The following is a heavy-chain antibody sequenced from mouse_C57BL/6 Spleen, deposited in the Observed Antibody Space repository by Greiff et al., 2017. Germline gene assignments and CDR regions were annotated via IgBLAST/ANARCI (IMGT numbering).Heavy chain of an antibody. CDR1: GFTFSDYY. CDR2: INYDGSST. Sequence: VESEGGLVQPGSSMKLSCTASGFTFSDYYMAWVRQVPEKGLDWVANINYDGSSTYYLDSLKSRFIISRDNAKNILYLQMSSLKSEDTATYYCARERCSLVMDYWGQGTSVTVSS. V-gene: IGHV5-16*01. J-gene: IGHJ4*01. CDR3: ARERCSLVMDY.